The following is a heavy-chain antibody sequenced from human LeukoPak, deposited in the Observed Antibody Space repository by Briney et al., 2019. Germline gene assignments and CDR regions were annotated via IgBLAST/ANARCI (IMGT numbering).Heavy chain of an antibody. CDR2: IGKNGNLR. CDR3: AKGREYDFWSGYLDY. CDR1: GFIFSDYY. J-gene: IGHJ4*02. D-gene: IGHD3-3*01. Sequence: GGSLRLSCSASGFIFSDYYMSWIRQAPGKGLEWISYIGKNGNLRDYADSVKGRFTVSRDNDRNLMYLEVNSLRAEDTAVYYCAKGREYDFWSGYLDYWGQGTLVTVSS. V-gene: IGHV3-11*01.